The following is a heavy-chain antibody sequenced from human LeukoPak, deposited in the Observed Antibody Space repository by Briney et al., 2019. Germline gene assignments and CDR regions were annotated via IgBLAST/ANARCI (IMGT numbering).Heavy chain of an antibody. Sequence: PSETLSLTCTVSGGSISSYYWSWIRQPPGKGLEWIGYIYYSGSTNYNPSLKSRVTISVDTSKNQFSLKLSSVTAADTAVYYCAREEYSSGWYFGVVYYWGQGTLVTVSS. CDR2: IYYSGST. CDR1: GGSISSYY. V-gene: IGHV4-59*01. D-gene: IGHD6-19*01. J-gene: IGHJ4*02. CDR3: AREEYSSGWYFGVVYY.